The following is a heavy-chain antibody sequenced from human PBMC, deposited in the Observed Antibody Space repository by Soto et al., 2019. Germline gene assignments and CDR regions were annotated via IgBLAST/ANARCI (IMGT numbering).Heavy chain of an antibody. CDR1: GFTFSSYG. CDR2: ISYDGSNK. Sequence: QVQLVESGGGVVQPGRSLRLSCAASGFTFSSYGMHWVRQAPGKGLEWVAVISYDGSNKYYADSVKGRFTISRDNSKNTLYLQMNSLRAEDTAVYYCAKLVGSSPVSLYYYYGMDVWGQGTTVTVSS. J-gene: IGHJ6*02. CDR3: AKLVGSSPVSLYYYYGMDV. V-gene: IGHV3-30*18. D-gene: IGHD6-6*01.